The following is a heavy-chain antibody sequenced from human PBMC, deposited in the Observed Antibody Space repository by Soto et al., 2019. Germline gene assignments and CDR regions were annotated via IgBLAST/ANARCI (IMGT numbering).Heavy chain of an antibody. V-gene: IGHV3-30*03. Sequence: QVQLVESGGGVVQPGRSLRLSCAASGFIFSGFGMHWVRQAPGKGLEWVAVIRHDGRDAYYAASVKGRFTVSRANMKNTMELQMSSLRPEDTAVYYCVINSEYFRQFNSWGQGTLVTVSS. J-gene: IGHJ4*02. CDR1: GFIFSGFG. CDR2: IRHDGRDA. CDR3: VINSEYFRQFNS. D-gene: IGHD3-9*01.